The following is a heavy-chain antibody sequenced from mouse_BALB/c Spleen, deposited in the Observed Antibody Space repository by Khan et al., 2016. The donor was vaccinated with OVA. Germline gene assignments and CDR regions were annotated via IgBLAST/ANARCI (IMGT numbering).Heavy chain of an antibody. Sequence: VQLKQSGPELIKPGASVKMSCKASGYTFTNYVIHWVRQRPGQGLEWIGYINPSNDGTRYNEKLKGKATLTSDKSSSTAYLEFSSLTSEDSAVYSCAREASSWDFSFPYWGQGTLVTVSA. J-gene: IGHJ3*01. D-gene: IGHD4-1*01. V-gene: IGHV1S136*01. CDR2: INPSNDGT. CDR1: GYTFTNYV. CDR3: AREASSWDFSFPY.